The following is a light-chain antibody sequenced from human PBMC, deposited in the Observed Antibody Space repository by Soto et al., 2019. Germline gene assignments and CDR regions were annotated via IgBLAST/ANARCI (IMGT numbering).Light chain of an antibody. J-gene: IGKJ2*01. V-gene: IGKV1-5*01. CDR2: DAS. CDR3: QQYKSYYYT. CDR1: QSIGKW. Sequence: DIQMTQSPSTLSASVGDRVTLTCRASQSIGKWLAWYQQKPGKAPKLLIYDASSLESGVPSRFSGSGSGTEFSLTISSLQPDDSATYYCQQYKSYYYTFGQGTKVEIK.